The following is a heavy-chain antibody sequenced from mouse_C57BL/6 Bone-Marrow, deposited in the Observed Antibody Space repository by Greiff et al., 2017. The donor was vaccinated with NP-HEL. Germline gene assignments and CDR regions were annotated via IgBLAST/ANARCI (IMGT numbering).Heavy chain of an antibody. CDR1: GYTFTSYG. Sequence: VQLKESGAELARPGASVKLSCKASGYTFTSYGISWVKQRTGQGLEWIGEIYPRSGNTYYNEKFKGKATLTADKSSSTAYMELRSLTSEDSAVYFCARGGTGALAWFAYWGQGTLVTVSA. CDR3: ARGGTGALAWFAY. D-gene: IGHD4-1*01. J-gene: IGHJ3*01. CDR2: IYPRSGNT. V-gene: IGHV1-81*01.